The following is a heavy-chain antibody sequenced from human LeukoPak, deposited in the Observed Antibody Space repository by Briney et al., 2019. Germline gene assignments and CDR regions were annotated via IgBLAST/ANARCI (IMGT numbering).Heavy chain of an antibody. CDR2: IKQDGSEK. J-gene: IGHJ4*02. CDR3: ASSPPIAAIYYFDY. CDR1: GFTFSFYW. Sequence: TGGSLRLSCVASGFTFSFYWMAWVRQAPGKGLEWVANIKQDGSEKYYVDSARGRFTISRDNAKNSLYLQMNSLRAEDTAVYYCASSPPIAAIYYFDYWGQGTLVTVSS. V-gene: IGHV3-7*02. D-gene: IGHD6-6*01.